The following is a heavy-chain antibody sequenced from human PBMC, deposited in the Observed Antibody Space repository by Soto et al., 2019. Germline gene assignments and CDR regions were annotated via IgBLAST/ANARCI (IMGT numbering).Heavy chain of an antibody. CDR3: ARLIGNSWLDS. Sequence: SQTLSLTCAISGDSVSSNDATWDWIRQSPSRGLEWLGRTYHRSRWQTDYAISEKSRISINPDTSNNQVSLQLNSVTPDDTAVYYCARLIGNSWLDSWGQGTLVTVSS. V-gene: IGHV6-1*01. D-gene: IGHD3-16*01. J-gene: IGHJ5*01. CDR1: GDSVSSNDAT. CDR2: TYHRSRWQT.